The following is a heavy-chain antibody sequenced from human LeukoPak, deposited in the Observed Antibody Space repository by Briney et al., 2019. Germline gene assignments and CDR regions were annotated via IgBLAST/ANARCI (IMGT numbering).Heavy chain of an antibody. CDR1: GGSISSYY. D-gene: IGHD2-15*01. J-gene: IGHJ4*02. CDR2: IYNSGST. Sequence: TSETLSLTCTVSGGSISSYYWSWIRQPPGKRLEWIGYIYNSGSTNYNPSLKSRVTISVDTSKNQFSLKLSSVTAADTAVYYCARLYCSGGSCYRGVIDYWGQGTLVTVSS. CDR3: ARLYCSGGSCYRGVIDY. V-gene: IGHV4-59*08.